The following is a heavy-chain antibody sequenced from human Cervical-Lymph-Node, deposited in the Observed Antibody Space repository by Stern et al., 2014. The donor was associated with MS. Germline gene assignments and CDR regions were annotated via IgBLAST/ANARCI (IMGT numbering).Heavy chain of an antibody. CDR3: ARETTMTRVDS. CDR2: LYTSGSA. Sequence: QLQLQESGPGLVKPSQTLSLTCTVSGGSISSGNYFWTWIRQPAGKGLEWIGRLYTSGSANYNPSLKSRVTISIDTSNNQFSLELSSVTAADTAVYYCARETTMTRVDSWGQGTLVTVSS. V-gene: IGHV4-61*02. D-gene: IGHD4-17*01. CDR1: GGSISSGNYF. J-gene: IGHJ4*02.